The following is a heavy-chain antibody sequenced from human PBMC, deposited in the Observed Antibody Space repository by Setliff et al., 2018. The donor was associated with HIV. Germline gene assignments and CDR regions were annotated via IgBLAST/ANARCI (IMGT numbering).Heavy chain of an antibody. Sequence: GSLRLSCAASGFTFSTYCMNWVRQAPGKGLEWVSSISWRGTYIYYSDSVKGRFTISRDDAMNTLYLQMNSLKIEDTAVYYCTTDPDYDDPWGQGTLVTVSS. J-gene: IGHJ5*02. CDR2: ISWRGTYI. V-gene: IGHV3-21*03. D-gene: IGHD4-17*01. CDR1: GFTFSTYC. CDR3: TTDPDYDDP.